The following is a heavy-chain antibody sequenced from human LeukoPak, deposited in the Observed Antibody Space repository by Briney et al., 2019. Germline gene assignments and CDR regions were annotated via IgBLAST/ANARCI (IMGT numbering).Heavy chain of an antibody. CDR1: GFSFSGYW. CDR3: ARGGSRHFDY. J-gene: IGHJ4*02. Sequence: GGSLRLSCAASGFSFSGYWMSWVRKAPGKGLEWVANIKQDGGENYYVDSVKGRFTISRDNARNSLYLQMNSLRAEDTAVYYCARGGSRHFDYWGQGTLVIVSS. D-gene: IGHD3-16*01. V-gene: IGHV3-7*01. CDR2: IKQDGGEN.